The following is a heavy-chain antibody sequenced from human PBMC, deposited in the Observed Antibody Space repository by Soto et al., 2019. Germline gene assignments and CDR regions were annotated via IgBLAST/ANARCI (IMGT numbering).Heavy chain of an antibody. CDR3: AGGTYLAY. CDR2: IGANGDST. V-gene: IGHV3-23*01. Sequence: EVQVLESGGGLIQPGGSLRLSCAASGFNFNSYAMSWVRQAPGKGLEWVAHIGANGDSTYYADSVKGRFTISRDNSKNTVYLQTNSLGVDDTAVYYCAGGTYLAYWGQGTLVTVSA. D-gene: IGHD3-16*01. CDR1: GFNFNSYA. J-gene: IGHJ4*02.